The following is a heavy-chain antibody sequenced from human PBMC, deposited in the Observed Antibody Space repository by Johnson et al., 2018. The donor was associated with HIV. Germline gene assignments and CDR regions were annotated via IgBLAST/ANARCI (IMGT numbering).Heavy chain of an antibody. CDR3: GRDITYSNYVTDAFDI. V-gene: IGHV3-30*02. CDR2: LRYDGTNK. CDR1: GFNFNGFG. Sequence: QVQLVESGGGVVQPGGSLRLSCAASGFNFNGFGMHWVRQAPGKGLEWVAFLRYDGTNKNYGDSVKGRFTISRDNSKNTLFLQMNSLRTEDTALYYCGRDITYSNYVTDAFDIWGQGTMVTVSS. J-gene: IGHJ3*02. D-gene: IGHD4-11*01.